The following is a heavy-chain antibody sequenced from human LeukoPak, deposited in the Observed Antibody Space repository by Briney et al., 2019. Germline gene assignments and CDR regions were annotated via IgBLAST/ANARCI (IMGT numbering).Heavy chain of an antibody. Sequence: SETLSLTCAVYGGSFSGYYWSWIRQPPGKGLEWIGEINHSGSTNYDPSLKSRVTISVDTSKNQFSLKLSSVTAADTAVYYCARNVDIVATTGGYYFDYWGQGTLVTVSS. V-gene: IGHV4-34*01. CDR3: ARNVDIVATTGGYYFDY. CDR2: INHSGST. J-gene: IGHJ4*02. D-gene: IGHD5-12*01. CDR1: GGSFSGYY.